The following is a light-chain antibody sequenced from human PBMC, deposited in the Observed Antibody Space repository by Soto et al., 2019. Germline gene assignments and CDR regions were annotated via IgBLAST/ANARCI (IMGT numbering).Light chain of an antibody. CDR3: QAWDSSTRVV. CDR1: KLGDKY. J-gene: IGLJ2*01. V-gene: IGLV3-1*01. CDR2: QDS. Sequence: YELTQPPSVSVSPGQTASITCSGDKLGDKYACWYQQKPGQSPVLVIYQDSKRPSGIPERFSGYNSGNTATLTISGTQAMDEADYYCQAWDSSTRVVFGGGTKVTVL.